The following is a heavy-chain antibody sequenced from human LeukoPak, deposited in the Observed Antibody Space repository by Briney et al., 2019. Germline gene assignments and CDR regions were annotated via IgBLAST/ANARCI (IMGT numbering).Heavy chain of an antibody. Sequence: GASVKVSCKASGYTFTGYYMHWVRQAPGQGLEWMGWINPNSGGTNYAQKFQGRVTMTRDTSISTAYVELSRLRSDETAVYYCARDRRAYCGGDCYPGDYWGQGTLVTVSS. CDR2: INPNSGGT. J-gene: IGHJ4*02. V-gene: IGHV1-2*02. CDR3: ARDRRAYCGGDCYPGDY. CDR1: GYTFTGYY. D-gene: IGHD2-21*02.